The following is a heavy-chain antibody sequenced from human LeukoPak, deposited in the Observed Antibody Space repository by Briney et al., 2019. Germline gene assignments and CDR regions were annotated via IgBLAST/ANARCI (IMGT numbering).Heavy chain of an antibody. V-gene: IGHV4-34*01. CDR2: INHSGST. Sequence: PSETLSLTRAVYGGSFSGYYWSWIRQPPGKGLEWIGEINHSGSTNYNPSLKSRVTISVDTSKNQFSLKLSSVTAADTAVYYCARGRGAAGTKGRPYYFDYWGQGTLVTVSS. D-gene: IGHD6-13*01. J-gene: IGHJ4*02. CDR1: GGSFSGYY. CDR3: ARGRGAAGTKGRPYYFDY.